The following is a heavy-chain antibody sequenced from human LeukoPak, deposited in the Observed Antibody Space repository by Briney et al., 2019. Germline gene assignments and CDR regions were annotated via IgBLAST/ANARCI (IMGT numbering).Heavy chain of an antibody. D-gene: IGHD5-18*01. CDR3: ARHGVDTAMVSYFDY. CDR1: GGSISSYY. J-gene: IGHJ4*02. CDR2: IYYSGST. Sequence: SETLSLTYTVSGGSISSYYWSWIRQPPGKGLEWIGYIYYSGSTNYNPSLKSRVTISVDTSKNQFSLKLSSVTAADTAVYYCARHGVDTAMVSYFDYWGQGTLVTVSS. V-gene: IGHV4-59*01.